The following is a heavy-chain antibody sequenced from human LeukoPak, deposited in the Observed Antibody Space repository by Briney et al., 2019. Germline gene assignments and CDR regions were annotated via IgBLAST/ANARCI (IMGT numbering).Heavy chain of an antibody. CDR2: IFSSGST. J-gene: IGHJ5*02. Sequence: SETLSLTCTVSGGSISSSYYYWGWIRQPPGKGLEWIGSIFSSGSTHHNLFLRSRVTISVDTSKNEFALKVNSVSAADTAMYYCARDIHLFGYSRPGNANWFDPWGQGTLVTVSS. CDR3: ARDIHLFGYSRPGNANWFDP. D-gene: IGHD6-13*01. V-gene: IGHV4-39*06. CDR1: GGSISSSYYY.